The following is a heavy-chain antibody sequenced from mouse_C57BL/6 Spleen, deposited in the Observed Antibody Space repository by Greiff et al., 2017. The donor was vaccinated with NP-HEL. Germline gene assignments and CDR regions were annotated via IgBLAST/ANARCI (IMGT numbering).Heavy chain of an antibody. J-gene: IGHJ3*01. V-gene: IGHV1-15*01. D-gene: IGHD3-2*02. CDR2: IDPETGGT. CDR3: TRGTGQAWFAY. CDR1: GYTFTDYE. Sequence: QVQLKESGAELVRPGASVTLSCKASGYTFTDYEMHWVKQTPVHGLEWIGAIDPETGGTAYNQKFKGKAILTADKSASTAYMELRSLTSEDSAVYYCTRGTGQAWFAYWGQGTLVTVSA.